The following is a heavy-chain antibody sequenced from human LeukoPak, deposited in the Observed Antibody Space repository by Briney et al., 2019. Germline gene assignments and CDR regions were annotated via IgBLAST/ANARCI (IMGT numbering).Heavy chain of an antibody. J-gene: IGHJ5*02. D-gene: IGHD3-22*01. CDR1: GYTFTGYY. CDR3: AYYDSSGYYSDTGFLGP. V-gene: IGHV1-2*02. CDR2: INPNSGGT. Sequence: GASVKVSCKASGYTFTGYYMHWVRQAPGQGLEWMGWINPNSGGTNYAQKFQGRVTMTRDTSISTAYMELSRLRSDDTAVYYCAYYDSSGYYSDTGFLGPWGQGTLVTVSS.